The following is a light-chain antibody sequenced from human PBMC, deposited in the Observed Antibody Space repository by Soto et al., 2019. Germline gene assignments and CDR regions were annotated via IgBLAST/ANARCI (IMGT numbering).Light chain of an antibody. CDR2: DAS. CDR3: QHRSNWWT. Sequence: EIVLTQSPATLSLSPGERATLSCRASQSISTYLAWYQQKAGQAPRLLIYDASNRATGIPARFSGSGSGTDFTLTISSLEPDDFAVYYCQHRSNWWTFGQGTKVDIK. V-gene: IGKV3-11*01. J-gene: IGKJ1*01. CDR1: QSISTY.